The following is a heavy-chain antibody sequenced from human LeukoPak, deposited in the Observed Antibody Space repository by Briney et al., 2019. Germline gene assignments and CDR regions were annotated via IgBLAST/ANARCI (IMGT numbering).Heavy chain of an antibody. CDR1: GGSISSYC. D-gene: IGHD2-21*01. CDR3: ATSHDVKSAPYDL. Sequence: PSETLSLTCTVSGGSISSYCWSWVRQSPGKGLEWIGYIFTSGRTDYNPSLKSRVTMSVDTSKNQLSMELRFLTAADTAVYYCATSHDVKSAPYDLWGQGTLVTVSS. V-gene: IGHV4-4*09. J-gene: IGHJ5*02. CDR2: IFTSGRT.